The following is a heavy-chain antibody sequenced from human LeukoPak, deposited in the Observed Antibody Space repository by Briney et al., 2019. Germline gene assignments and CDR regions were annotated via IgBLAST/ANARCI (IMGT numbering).Heavy chain of an antibody. CDR2: INPNSGGT. V-gene: IGHV1-2*02. D-gene: IGHD6-13*01. J-gene: IGHJ4*02. Sequence: ASVKVSCRASGYTFTGYYMHWVRQPPGQGREWMGWINPNSGGTNNAQKFQGRVTMTRDTSISTAYMELSRMRSDDTAVYYCAYGGYSSTYDYWGQGTLVTVSS. CDR1: GYTFTGYY. CDR3: AYGGYSSTYDY.